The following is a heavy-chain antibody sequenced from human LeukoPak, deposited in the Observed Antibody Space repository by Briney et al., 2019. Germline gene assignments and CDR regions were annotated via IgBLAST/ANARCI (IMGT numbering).Heavy chain of an antibody. CDR1: GFTFSSYA. V-gene: IGHV3-23*01. CDR2: ISGSGGST. Sequence: GGSLRLSCAASGFTFSSYAMSWVRQAPGKGLEWVSAISGSGGSTYYADSVKGRFTISRDNSKNTLYLQMNSLRAEDTAVYYCAKDLRDGYNYWTYFDYWGQGTLVTVSS. J-gene: IGHJ4*02. CDR3: AKDLRDGYNYWTYFDY. D-gene: IGHD5-24*01.